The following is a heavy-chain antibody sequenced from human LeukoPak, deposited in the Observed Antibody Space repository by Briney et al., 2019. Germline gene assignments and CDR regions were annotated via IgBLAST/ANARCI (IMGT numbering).Heavy chain of an antibody. CDR3: ARDLGRGYSYGGNYYYYGMDV. CDR1: GGTFSSYA. D-gene: IGHD5-18*01. J-gene: IGHJ6*02. Sequence: SVKVSCTASGGTFSSYAISWVRQAPGQGLEWMGGIIPIFGSANYAQKFQGRVTITADESTSTAYMELSSLRSEDTAVYYCARDLGRGYSYGGNYYYYGMDVWGQGTTVTVSS. CDR2: IIPIFGSA. V-gene: IGHV1-69*13.